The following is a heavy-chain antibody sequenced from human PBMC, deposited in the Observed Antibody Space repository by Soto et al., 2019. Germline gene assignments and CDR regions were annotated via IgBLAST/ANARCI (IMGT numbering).Heavy chain of an antibody. Sequence: QVQLVQSGAEVKKPGSSVKVSCKASGGTFSSYTLSWVRQAPGQGLEWMGRIIPILGIANYAQKFQGRVTITADKSRNTAYVGLSRLRSEDTAVYYCARDGFGYCSGGSCYSGEAFDIWGQGTMVTVSS. V-gene: IGHV1-69*08. CDR3: ARDGFGYCSGGSCYSGEAFDI. CDR1: GGTFSSYT. J-gene: IGHJ3*02. D-gene: IGHD2-15*01. CDR2: IIPILGIA.